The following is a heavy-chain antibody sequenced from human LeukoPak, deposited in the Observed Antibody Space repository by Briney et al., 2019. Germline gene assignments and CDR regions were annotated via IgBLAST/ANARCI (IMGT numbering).Heavy chain of an antibody. Sequence: SQTLSLTCTVSVGSISRYYGTWIRQPPGPQLEWLGYIYYIGSTNYNPSLQSRVTISVDTSKHQFSLKLGSVTAADTAGYYCARGRDIVATTDFDYWGQGTLVSVSS. V-gene: IGHV4-59*01. CDR3: ARGRDIVATTDFDY. CDR2: IYYIGST. D-gene: IGHD5-12*01. CDR1: VGSISRYY. J-gene: IGHJ4*02.